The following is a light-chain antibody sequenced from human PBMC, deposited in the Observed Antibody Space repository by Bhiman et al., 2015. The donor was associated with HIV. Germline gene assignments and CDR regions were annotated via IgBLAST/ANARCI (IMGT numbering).Light chain of an antibody. J-gene: IGLJ2*01. CDR2: DVS. CDR1: SSDVGAYNY. V-gene: IGLV2-23*02. CDR3: CSYAGSRV. Sequence: QSALTQPASVSGSPGQSITISCTGSSSDVGAYNYVSWYQQHPGKAPKLMIYDVSKRTSGVSNRFSGSKSGNTASLTISGLQAEDEADYYCCSYAGSRVFGGGTKLTVL.